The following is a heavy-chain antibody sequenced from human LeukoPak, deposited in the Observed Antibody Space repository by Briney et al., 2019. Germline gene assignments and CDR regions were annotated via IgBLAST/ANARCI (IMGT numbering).Heavy chain of an antibody. CDR3: ARDGHGYNDFDY. CDR1: GGSISSYY. CDR2: IYYSGST. J-gene: IGHJ4*02. Sequence: SETLSLTCTVSGGSISSYYWSWIRQPPGKGLEWIGYIYYSGSTYYNPSLKSRVTISVDTSKNQFSLKLSSVTAADTAVYYCARDGHGYNDFDYWGQGTLVTVSS. D-gene: IGHD5-24*01. V-gene: IGHV4-59*12.